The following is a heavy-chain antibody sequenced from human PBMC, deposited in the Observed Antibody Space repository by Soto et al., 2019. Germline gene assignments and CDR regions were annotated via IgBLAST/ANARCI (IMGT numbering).Heavy chain of an antibody. CDR2: ISGTAYSK. V-gene: IGHV3-23*01. Sequence: EVRLLESGGGLVQPGGSLRLSCAASGFGFDKYSMSWVRQAPGKGLEWVSGISGTAYSKHYADSVKGQFTISRDNFEKTHYLQMNSLRVEDTAVYYCTKSSGDTWQQSAFDFWGQGKMVTVSS. CDR1: GFGFDKYS. D-gene: IGHD5-18*01. J-gene: IGHJ3*01. CDR3: TKSSGDTWQQSAFDF.